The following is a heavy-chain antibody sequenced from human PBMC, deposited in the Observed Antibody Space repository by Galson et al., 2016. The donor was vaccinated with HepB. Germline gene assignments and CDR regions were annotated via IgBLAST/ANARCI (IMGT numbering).Heavy chain of an antibody. J-gene: IGHJ1*01. V-gene: IGHV4-59*01. CDR3: AAGYNWDF. D-gene: IGHD5-18*01. CDR2: IYYSGST. Sequence: SETLSLTCNVSGGSISGYYCSWIRQPPGKGLEWIGYIYYSGSTNYNPTLKSRVTISRHTSKNQFSLMLNDVTAADTAVYYCAAGYNWDFWGQGALVTVSS. CDR1: GGSISGYY.